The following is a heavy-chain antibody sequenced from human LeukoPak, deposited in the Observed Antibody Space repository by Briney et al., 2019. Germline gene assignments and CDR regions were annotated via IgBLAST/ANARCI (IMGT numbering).Heavy chain of an antibody. CDR1: GGSISSSNW. Sequence: SETLSLTCAVSGGSISSSNWWGWVRQPPGRGLECIGEIHHSGTTNYNPSLKSRVTISVDRSKNQFSLILSSVTAADTAVYYCAREVWTSANWFDPWGQGTLVTVSS. CDR2: IHHSGTT. CDR3: AREVWTSANWFDP. D-gene: IGHD3/OR15-3a*01. V-gene: IGHV4-4*02. J-gene: IGHJ5*02.